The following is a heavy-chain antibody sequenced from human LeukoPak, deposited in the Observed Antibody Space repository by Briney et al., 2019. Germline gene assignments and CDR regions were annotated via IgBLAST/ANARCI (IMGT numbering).Heavy chain of an antibody. Sequence: ASVKVSCKASGYTFTSYGISWVRQAPGQGLEWMGWISAYNGSTNYAQKLQGRVTMTTDTSTSTAYMELRSLRSDDTAVYYCAREGRYYYDSSGFDLFDYWGQGTLVTVSS. D-gene: IGHD3-22*01. CDR2: ISAYNGST. V-gene: IGHV1-18*01. CDR1: GYTFTSYG. CDR3: AREGRYYYDSSGFDLFDY. J-gene: IGHJ4*02.